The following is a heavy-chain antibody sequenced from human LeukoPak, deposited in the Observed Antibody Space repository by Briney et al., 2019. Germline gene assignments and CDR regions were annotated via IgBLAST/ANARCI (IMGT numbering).Heavy chain of an antibody. V-gene: IGHV3-23*01. J-gene: IGHJ4*02. CDR1: GFTFSRYA. D-gene: IGHD3-10*01. CDR3: AKVRMSPDY. Sequence: GGSLRLSCAASGFTFSRYAMSWGGQAAGKGLEGVGGISGSGGSTSYADSVKGPFTISRDTSKNTLYLQMNSLTVEDTAVYYCAKVRMSPDYWGQGTLVTVSS. CDR2: ISGSGGST.